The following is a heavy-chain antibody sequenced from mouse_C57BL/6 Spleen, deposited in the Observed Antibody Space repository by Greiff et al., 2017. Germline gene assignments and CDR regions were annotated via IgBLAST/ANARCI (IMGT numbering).Heavy chain of an antibody. V-gene: IGHV5-6*01. CDR2: ISSGGSYT. Sequence: EVKLVESGGDLVKPGGSLKLSCAASGFPFSSYGMSWVRQTPDKRLEWVATISSGGSYTYYPDSVKGRFTISRDNAKNTLYLQMSSLKSEDTAMYYCARQRDYTNYGGAMDYWGQGTSVTVSS. CDR3: ARQRDYTNYGGAMDY. CDR1: GFPFSSYG. J-gene: IGHJ4*01. D-gene: IGHD2-5*01.